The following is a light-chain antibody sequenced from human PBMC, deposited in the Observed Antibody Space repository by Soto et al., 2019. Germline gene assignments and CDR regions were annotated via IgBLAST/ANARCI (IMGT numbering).Light chain of an antibody. CDR1: SSDVGGYNY. Sequence: QSALTQPPSASGSPGQSVTISCTGTSSDVGGYNYVSWYQQHPGKVPKLMVYEVNKRPSGVPDRFSGSKCGNTASLTVSGLRVEDEADYYCTSYAGGNNVFGTGTKVTVL. V-gene: IGLV2-8*01. CDR3: TSYAGGNNV. J-gene: IGLJ1*01. CDR2: EVN.